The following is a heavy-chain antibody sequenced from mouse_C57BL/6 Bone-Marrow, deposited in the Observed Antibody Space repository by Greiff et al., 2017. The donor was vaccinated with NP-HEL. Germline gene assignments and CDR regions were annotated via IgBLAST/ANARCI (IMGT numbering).Heavy chain of an antibody. V-gene: IGHV2-2*01. CDR2: IWSGGST. Sequence: VHLVESGPGLVQPSQSLSITCTVSGFSLTSYGVHWVRQSPGKGLEWLGVIWSGGSTDYNAAFISRLSISKDNSKSQVFFKMNSLQADDTAIYYCARKAGGSSYDYAMDYWGQGTSVTVSS. J-gene: IGHJ4*01. CDR3: ARKAGGSSYDYAMDY. D-gene: IGHD1-1*01. CDR1: GFSLTSYG.